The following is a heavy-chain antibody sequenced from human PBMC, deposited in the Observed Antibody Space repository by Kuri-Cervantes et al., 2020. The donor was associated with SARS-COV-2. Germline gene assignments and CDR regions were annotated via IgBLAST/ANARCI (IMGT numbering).Heavy chain of an antibody. J-gene: IGHJ6*02. V-gene: IGHV3-23*01. Sequence: GESLNFSCAASGFTFSSYAMSWVRQAPGKGLEWVSAISGSGGSTYYADSVKGRFTISRDNSKTTLYLQMNSLSAEDTAVYYCAKCWELLTSSYYYYGMDVWGQGTTVTVSS. CDR2: ISGSGGST. CDR1: GFTFSSYA. D-gene: IGHD1-26*01. CDR3: AKCWELLTSSYYYYGMDV.